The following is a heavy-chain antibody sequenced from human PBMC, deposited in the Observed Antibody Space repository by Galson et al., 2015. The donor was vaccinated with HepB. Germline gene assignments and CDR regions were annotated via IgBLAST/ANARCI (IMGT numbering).Heavy chain of an antibody. D-gene: IGHD6-19*01. CDR3: AGDSRNSGRIKPDFHY. CDR1: GFTVSSNY. V-gene: IGHV3-53*01. Sequence: SLRLSCAASGFTVSSNYMSWVRQAPGKGLEWVAVIYRGGSSYYADSVKGRFTISRDDSENTLSLQMNSLRVEDTAVYYCAGDSRNSGRIKPDFHYWGQGTLVTVSS. J-gene: IGHJ4*02. CDR2: IYRGGSS.